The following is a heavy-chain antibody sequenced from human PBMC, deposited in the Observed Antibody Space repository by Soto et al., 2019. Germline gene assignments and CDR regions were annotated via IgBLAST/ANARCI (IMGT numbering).Heavy chain of an antibody. J-gene: IGHJ4*02. CDR1: GFTFSSYA. V-gene: IGHV3-30-3*01. D-gene: IGHD2-8*01. CDR3: ARGGRVMDY. CDR2: ISYDGSNK. Sequence: GGSLRLSCAASGFTFSSYAMHWVRQAPGKGLEWVAVISYDGSNKYYADSVKGRFTISRDNSKNTLYLQMNSLRAEDTAVYYCARGGRVMDYWGQGTLVTVSS.